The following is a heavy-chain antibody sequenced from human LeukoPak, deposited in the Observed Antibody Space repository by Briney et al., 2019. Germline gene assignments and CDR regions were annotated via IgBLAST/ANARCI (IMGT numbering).Heavy chain of an antibody. D-gene: IGHD6-6*01. Sequence: SETLSLTCAVYGGSFRGYYWSWIRQPPGRGLAWIGEINHSESTNYNPSLKSRVTISVDTSKNQFSLKLSSVTAADTAVYYCASMAARPSEDDYWGQGTLVTVSS. CDR3: ASMAARPSEDDY. CDR2: INHSEST. J-gene: IGHJ4*02. CDR1: GGSFRGYY. V-gene: IGHV4-34*01.